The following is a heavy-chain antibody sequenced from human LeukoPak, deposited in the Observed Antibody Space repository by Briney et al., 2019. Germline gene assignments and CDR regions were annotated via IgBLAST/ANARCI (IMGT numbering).Heavy chain of an antibody. J-gene: IGHJ4*02. CDR3: ARSAYNYGYVYFDH. CDR1: GYTFTGCF. Sequence: ASVKVSCTASGYTFTGCFIHYVRQAPGQGLEWMGWIDPNSDNIRYYETFKDRVTMTRDTSTNTAYMELSWLRSDDTAVYYCARSAYNYGYVYFDHWGQGTRVIVSS. CDR2: IDPNSDNI. D-gene: IGHD5-18*01. V-gene: IGHV1-2*02.